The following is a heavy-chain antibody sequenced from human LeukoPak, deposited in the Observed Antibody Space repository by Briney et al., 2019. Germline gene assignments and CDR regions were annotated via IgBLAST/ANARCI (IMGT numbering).Heavy chain of an antibody. CDR3: ARLSLVVVPAAHFDY. V-gene: IGHV5-51*01. Sequence: PGESLKISCKGSGYSFTSYWIGWVRQMPGKGLEWMGIIYPGDSDTRYSPSFQGQVTISADKSISTAYLQWSSLKASDTAMYYCARLSLVVVPAAHFDYWGQGTLVTVSS. CDR2: IYPGDSDT. J-gene: IGHJ4*02. CDR1: GYSFTSYW. D-gene: IGHD2-2*01.